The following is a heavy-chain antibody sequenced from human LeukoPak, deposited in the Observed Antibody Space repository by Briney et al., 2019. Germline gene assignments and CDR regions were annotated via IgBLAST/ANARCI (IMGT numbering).Heavy chain of an antibody. D-gene: IGHD6-6*01. CDR1: RFTFDDYA. Sequence: PGWSLRLSCATSRFTFDDYAMHWVRQAPGRGLEWVSGITWNSGEMAYADSVKGRFTISRDNAKNSLYLQMNSLRVDDTALYYCAKNEGSSRAYADWGQGTLVTVSS. V-gene: IGHV3-9*01. J-gene: IGHJ4*02. CDR2: ITWNSGEM. CDR3: AKNEGSSRAYAD.